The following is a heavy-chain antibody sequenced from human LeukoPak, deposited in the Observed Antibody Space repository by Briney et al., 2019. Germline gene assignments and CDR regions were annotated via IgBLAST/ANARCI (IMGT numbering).Heavy chain of an antibody. J-gene: IGHJ3*02. CDR2: ISAYNGNT. CDR1: GYTFTSYG. D-gene: IGHD3-22*01. CDR3: ARAGYSSGYYDAFDI. Sequence: GASVKVSCKASGYTFTSYGISWVRQAPGQGLEWMGWISAYNGNTNYAQKLQGRVTMTTDTSTSTAYMELRSLRSDYTAVYYCARAGYSSGYYDAFDIWGQGTMVTVSS. V-gene: IGHV1-18*01.